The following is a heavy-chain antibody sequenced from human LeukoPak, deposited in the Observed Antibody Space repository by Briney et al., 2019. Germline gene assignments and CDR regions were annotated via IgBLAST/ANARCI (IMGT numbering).Heavy chain of an antibody. CDR1: GGSISSYY. J-gene: IGHJ3*02. CDR2: IYHSGST. V-gene: IGHV4-59*06. CDR3: ARDHYYGSGSYYNPNDAFDI. D-gene: IGHD3-10*01. Sequence: SETLSLTCTVSGGSISSYYWSWIRQHPGKGLEWIGYIYHSGSTYYNPSLKSRVTISVDTSKNQFSLKLSSVTAADTAVYYCARDHYYGSGSYYNPNDAFDIWGQGTMVTVSS.